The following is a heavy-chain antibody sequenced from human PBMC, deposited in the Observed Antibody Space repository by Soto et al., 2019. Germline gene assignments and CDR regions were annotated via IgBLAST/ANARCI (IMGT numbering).Heavy chain of an antibody. D-gene: IGHD3-3*01. J-gene: IGHJ3*02. CDR2: INHSGST. CDR1: GGSFSGYY. CDR3: ARGSRLRFLEWLFRGAFDI. Sequence: SETLSLTCAVYGGSFSGYYWSWIRQPPGKGLEWIGEINHSGSTNYNPSLKSRVTISVDTSKNQFSLKLSSVTAADTAVYYCARGSRLRFLEWLFRGAFDIWGQGTMVTVS. V-gene: IGHV4-34*01.